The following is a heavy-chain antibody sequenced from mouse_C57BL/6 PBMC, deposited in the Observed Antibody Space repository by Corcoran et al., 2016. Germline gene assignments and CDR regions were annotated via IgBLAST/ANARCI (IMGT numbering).Heavy chain of an antibody. V-gene: IGHV1-76*01. Sequence: QVQLKQSGAELVRPGASVKLCCKASGYTFTDYYINVVKQRPGQGLEWIARIYPGSGNTYYNEKFKGKATLPAEKSSSTAYMQLSSLTSEDSAVDFCARGNYYADAWFAYWGQGTLVTVSA. D-gene: IGHD2-1*01. CDR2: IYPGSGNT. CDR3: ARGNYYADAWFAY. J-gene: IGHJ3*01. CDR1: GYTFTDYY.